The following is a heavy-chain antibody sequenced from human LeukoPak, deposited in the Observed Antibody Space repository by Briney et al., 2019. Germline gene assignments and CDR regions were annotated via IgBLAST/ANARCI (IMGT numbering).Heavy chain of an antibody. V-gene: IGHV3-30*02. Sequence: GGSLRLSCEASGFTFNNFGMHWVRQAPGKGLEWVAFIGYDESKKYYAESVKGRFTISRDNSKNTLYLQMNSLRAEDTAVYYCATRYSLDYWGQGTLVTVSS. CDR2: IGYDESKK. CDR1: GFTFNNFG. D-gene: IGHD2-15*01. J-gene: IGHJ4*02. CDR3: ATRYSLDY.